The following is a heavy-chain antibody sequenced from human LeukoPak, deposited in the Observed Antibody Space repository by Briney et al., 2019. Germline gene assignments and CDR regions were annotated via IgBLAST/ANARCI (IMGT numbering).Heavy chain of an antibody. CDR2: INHSGST. CDR3: AGDLRLEYCSGGSCYSALSSWFDP. J-gene: IGHJ5*02. CDR1: GGSFSGYY. Sequence: NSSETLSLTCAVYGGSFSGYYWSWIRQPPGKGLEWIGEINHSGSTNYNPSLKSRVTISVDTSKNQFSLKLSSVTAADTAVYYCAGDLRLEYCSGGSCYSALSSWFDPWGQGTLVTVSS. V-gene: IGHV4-34*01. D-gene: IGHD2-15*01.